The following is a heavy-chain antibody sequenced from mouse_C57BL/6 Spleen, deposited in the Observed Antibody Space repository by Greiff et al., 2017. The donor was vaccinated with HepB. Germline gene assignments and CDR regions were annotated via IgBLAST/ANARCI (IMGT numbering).Heavy chain of an antibody. Sequence: EVQLQQSGPELVKPGASVKMSCKASGYTFTDYNMHWVKQSHGKSLEWIGYINPNNGGTSYNQKFKGKATLTVNTSSSTAYMELSSLTSEDSAVYYCARKATVVPDAMDYWGQGTSVTVSS. CDR3: ARKATVVPDAMDY. CDR1: GYTFTDYN. CDR2: INPNNGGT. J-gene: IGHJ4*01. V-gene: IGHV1-22*01. D-gene: IGHD1-1*01.